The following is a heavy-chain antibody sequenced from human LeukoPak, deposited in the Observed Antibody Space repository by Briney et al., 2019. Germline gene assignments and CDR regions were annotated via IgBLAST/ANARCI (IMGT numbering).Heavy chain of an antibody. D-gene: IGHD3-16*01. V-gene: IGHV1-18*01. CDR2: INAYSGNT. Sequence: EASVNVSFKSSGYTFTRYDISGVRQAPGQGLEGMGWINAYSGNTNYAQKLQGRVTMTTNTSTSTAYMELRSQGYDDTAVYNCERDPPPHCDILACYASYLDYWGQGTLATVS. CDR3: ERDPPPHCDILACYASYLDY. J-gene: IGHJ4*02. CDR1: GYTFTRYD.